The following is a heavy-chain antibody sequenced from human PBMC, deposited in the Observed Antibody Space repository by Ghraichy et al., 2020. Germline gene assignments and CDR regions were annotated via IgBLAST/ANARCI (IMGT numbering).Heavy chain of an antibody. Sequence: GGSLRLSCAASGFTFSSYGMHWVRQAPGKGLEWVAVIWYDGSNKYYADSVKGRFTISRDNSKNTLYLQMNSLRAEDTAVYYCARDDGYYDSSGIDYWGQGTLVTVSS. CDR2: IWYDGSNK. J-gene: IGHJ4*02. D-gene: IGHD3-22*01. CDR1: GFTFSSYG. CDR3: ARDDGYYDSSGIDY. V-gene: IGHV3-33*08.